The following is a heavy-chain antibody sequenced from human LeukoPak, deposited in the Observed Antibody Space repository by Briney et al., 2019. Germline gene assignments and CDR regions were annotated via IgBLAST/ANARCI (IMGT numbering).Heavy chain of an antibody. V-gene: IGHV1-18*01. J-gene: IGHJ1*01. Sequence: GASVKVSCKASGYTFTSFGISWVRQAPGQGLEWMGWSSAYNGNTKYAQNVQGRVTMTTDTSTNTAYMEVRSLRPDDTAVYYCTRTTFLGSTYFQHWGQGTLVTVSS. CDR2: SSAYNGNT. CDR3: TRTTFLGSTYFQH. CDR1: GYTFTSFG. D-gene: IGHD1-1*01.